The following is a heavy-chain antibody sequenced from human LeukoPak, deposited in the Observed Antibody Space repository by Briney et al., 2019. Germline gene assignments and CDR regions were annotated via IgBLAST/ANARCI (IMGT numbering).Heavy chain of an antibody. CDR3: ARDRVGYWYFDL. CDR1: GFTFSSYG. J-gene: IGHJ2*01. CDR2: ISSSGSTI. V-gene: IGHV3-48*04. D-gene: IGHD1-26*01. Sequence: GGSLRLSCAASGFTFSSYGMHWVRQAPGKGLEWVSYISSSGSTIYYADSVKGRFTISRDNAKNSLYLQMNSLRAEDTAVYYCARDRVGYWYFDLWGRGTLVTVSS.